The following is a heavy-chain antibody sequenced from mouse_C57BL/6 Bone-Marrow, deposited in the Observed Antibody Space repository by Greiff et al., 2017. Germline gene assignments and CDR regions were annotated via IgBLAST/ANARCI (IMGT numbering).Heavy chain of an antibody. CDR3: ARRDYGNGAWFAY. CDR2: IYPRDGST. V-gene: IGHV1-78*01. CDR1: GYTFTDHT. J-gene: IGHJ3*01. D-gene: IGHD2-1*01. Sequence: VKLVESDAELVKPGASVKISCKVSGYTFTDHTIHWMKQRPEQGLEWIGYIYPRDGSTKYNAKFKGKATLTADKSSSTAYMQLNSLTSEDSAVYFCARRDYGNGAWFAYWGQGTLGTVAA.